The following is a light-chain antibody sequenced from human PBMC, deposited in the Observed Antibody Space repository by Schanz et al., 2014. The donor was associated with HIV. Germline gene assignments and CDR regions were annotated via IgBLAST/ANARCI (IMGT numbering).Light chain of an antibody. CDR3: QQYGSSPET. Sequence: EAVLTQSPATLSVYPGERVTLSCRTTQIISTSLAWYQQRPGQPPRLLVYGASSRAAGIPDRFSGSGSGTDFTLTISRLEPEDFAVYYCQQYGSSPETFGQGTKVEIK. V-gene: IGKV3-20*01. CDR2: GAS. J-gene: IGKJ1*01. CDR1: QIISTS.